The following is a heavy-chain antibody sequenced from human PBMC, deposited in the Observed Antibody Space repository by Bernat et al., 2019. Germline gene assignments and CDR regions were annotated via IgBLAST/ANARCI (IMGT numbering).Heavy chain of an antibody. D-gene: IGHD1-26*01. CDR2: ISGSGGST. CDR1: GFTFSSYA. J-gene: IGHJ6*02. Sequence: EVQLLESGGGLVQPGGSLRHSCAASGFTFSSYAMSWVRQAPGKGLEWVSAISGSGGSTYYADSVKGRFTISRDNSKNTLYLQMNSLRTEDTAVYYCAKDLLVGAHLRSGMDVWGQGTTVTVSS. V-gene: IGHV3-23*01. CDR3: AKDLLVGAHLRSGMDV.